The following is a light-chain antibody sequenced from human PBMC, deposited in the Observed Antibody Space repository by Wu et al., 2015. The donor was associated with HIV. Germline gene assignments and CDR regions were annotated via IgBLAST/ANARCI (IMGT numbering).Light chain of an antibody. J-gene: IGKJ1*01. CDR3: QQYEGSPRT. CDR1: QGISNF. CDR2: AAS. V-gene: IGKV1-27*01. Sequence: DIQMTQSPSSLSASVGDRVTITCRASQGISNFLAWNQQKPGKPPKVLIYAASTLQSGVPSRFSGSGSGTDFTLTISRLEPEDFAVYYCQQYEGSPRTFGQGTKVEI.